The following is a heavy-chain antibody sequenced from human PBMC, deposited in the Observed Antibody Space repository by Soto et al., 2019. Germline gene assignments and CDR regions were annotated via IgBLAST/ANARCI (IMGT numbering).Heavy chain of an antibody. J-gene: IGHJ6*02. CDR3: AKDIYGSGFPFYYGMDV. Sequence: PGGSLRLSCAASGFTFDDYAMHWVRQAPGKGLEWVSLISWDGGSTYYADSVKGRFTISRDNSKNSLYLQMNSLRAEDTALYYCAKDIYGSGFPFYYGMDVWGQGTTVTV. D-gene: IGHD4-17*01. CDR1: GFTFDDYA. CDR2: ISWDGGST. V-gene: IGHV3-43D*04.